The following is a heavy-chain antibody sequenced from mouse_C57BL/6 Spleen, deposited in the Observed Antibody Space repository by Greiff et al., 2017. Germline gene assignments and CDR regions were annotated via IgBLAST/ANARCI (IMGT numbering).Heavy chain of an antibody. CDR1: GFSLTSYG. V-gene: IGHV2-2*01. CDR3: ASPYDYDGDYYAMDY. J-gene: IGHJ4*01. CDR2: IWSGGST. D-gene: IGHD2-4*01. Sequence: VKLMESGPGLVQPSQSLSITCTVSGFSLTSYGVHWVRQSPGKGLEWLGVIWSGGSTDYNAAFISRLSISKDNSKSQVFFKMNSLQADDTAIYYCASPYDYDGDYYAMDYWCQGTSVTVSS.